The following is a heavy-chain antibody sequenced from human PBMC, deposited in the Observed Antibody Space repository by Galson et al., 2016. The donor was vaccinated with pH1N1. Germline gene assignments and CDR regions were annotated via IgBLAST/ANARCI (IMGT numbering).Heavy chain of an antibody. CDR3: ARLSMDPPYYFYFYMDV. CDR1: GYSFATDW. Sequence: QSGAEVKKAGESLKISCQASGYSFATDWIGWVRQTPGKGLEWVGIIYPGDSDTKYSPSFQGQVTMSVDKSISTAYLQWTSLKASDTAMNYCARLSMDPPYYFYFYMDVWGKGTTVTVSS. J-gene: IGHJ6*03. V-gene: IGHV5-51*03. CDR2: IYPGDSDT. D-gene: IGHD2/OR15-2a*01.